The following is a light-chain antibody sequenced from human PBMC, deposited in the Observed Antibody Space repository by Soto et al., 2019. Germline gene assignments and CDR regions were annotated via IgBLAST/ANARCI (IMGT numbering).Light chain of an antibody. CDR3: SSYTSSSPPLYV. CDR1: SSDVGGDNY. Sequence: QSALTQATSVSGSPGQSITISCTGPSSDVGGDNYVCWYQQHPGKAPKLMIYEVSNRPSGVSNRFSGSKSGNTASLTISGLQAEDEADYYCSSYTSSSPPLYVFGTGTKVTVL. V-gene: IGLV2-14*01. J-gene: IGLJ1*01. CDR2: EVS.